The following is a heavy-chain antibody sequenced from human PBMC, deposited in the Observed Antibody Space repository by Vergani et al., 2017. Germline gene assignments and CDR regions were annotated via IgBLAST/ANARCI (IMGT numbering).Heavy chain of an antibody. CDR2: IYPGDSDT. D-gene: IGHD2-2*02. Sequence: EVMLVQSGAEVKKPGESLKISCKYSESSFTSNQIAWVRQMSGKGLEWMGIIYPGDSDTRYSPSFQGQVTISADKSISTAYLQWSSLKASDTAMYYCARRSYCSSTSCYIDYWGQGTLVTVSS. J-gene: IGHJ4*02. CDR3: ARRSYCSSTSCYIDY. CDR1: ESSFTSNQ. V-gene: IGHV5-51*03.